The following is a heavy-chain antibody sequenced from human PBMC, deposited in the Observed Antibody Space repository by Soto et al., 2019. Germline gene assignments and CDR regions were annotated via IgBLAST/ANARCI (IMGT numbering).Heavy chain of an antibody. Sequence: QVQLQESGPGLVKPSETLSLTCTVSGGSISSYYWSWIRQPPGKGLEWIGYIYYSGDTNYNPSLTSLVTISVDTSKNQFSLKLSSVTAADTAVYYCARVVGSIWYCELWGRGTLVTVSS. CDR3: ARVVGSIWYCEL. D-gene: IGHD3-10*01. J-gene: IGHJ2*01. CDR1: GGSISSYY. CDR2: IYYSGDT. V-gene: IGHV4-59*01.